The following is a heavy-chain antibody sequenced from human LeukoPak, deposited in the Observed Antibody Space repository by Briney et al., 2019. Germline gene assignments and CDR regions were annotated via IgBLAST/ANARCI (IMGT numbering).Heavy chain of an antibody. CDR1: GFTFSSYA. CDR2: ISYDGSNK. Sequence: GGSLRLSCAASGFTFSSYAMHWVRQAPGKGLEWVAVISYDGSNKFYADSVKGRFTISRDNSKNTLYLQMNSLRAEDTAVYYCASRRDGYNYPPDYWGQGTLVTVSS. D-gene: IGHD5-24*01. V-gene: IGHV3-30-3*01. CDR3: ASRRDGYNYPPDY. J-gene: IGHJ4*02.